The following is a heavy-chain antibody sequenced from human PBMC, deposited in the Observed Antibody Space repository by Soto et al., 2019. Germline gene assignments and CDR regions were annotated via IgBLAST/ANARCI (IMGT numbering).Heavy chain of an antibody. CDR3: ATKYSSSDFYFDY. CDR2: IYPGDSDT. J-gene: IGHJ4*02. D-gene: IGHD6-6*01. CDR1: GYSFPSYW. Sequence: PREALKISCKVSGYSFPSYWIGWVRQMPGERLARMGLIYPGDSDTRYSPSSQAQVTISADKSISTAYLQWSSLKASDTAMYYCATKYSSSDFYFDYWGQATLVT. V-gene: IGHV5-51*01.